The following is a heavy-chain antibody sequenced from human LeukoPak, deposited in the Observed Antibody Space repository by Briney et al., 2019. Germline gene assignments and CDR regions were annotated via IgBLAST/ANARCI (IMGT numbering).Heavy chain of an antibody. CDR2: IKSKTDGGTT. V-gene: IGHV3-15*01. D-gene: IGHD3-3*01. J-gene: IGHJ2*01. Sequence: TGGSLRLSCAASGFTFSNAWMSWVRQAPGKGLEWVGRIKSKTDGGTTDYAASVKGRFTISRDDSKNTLYLQMNSLKTEDTAVYYCTTLPHEDSQVTIFGVVIIDYWYFDLWGRGTLVTVSS. CDR3: TTLPHEDSQVTIFGVVIIDYWYFDL. CDR1: GFTFSNAW.